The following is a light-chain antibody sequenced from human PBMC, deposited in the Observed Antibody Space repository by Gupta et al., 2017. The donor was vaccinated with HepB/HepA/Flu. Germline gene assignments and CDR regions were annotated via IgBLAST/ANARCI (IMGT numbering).Light chain of an antibody. J-gene: IGLJ3*02. Sequence: SYVLTQPPSVSGAPEQKATITGGGDNLERKSVHWYQQKPAQAPLMLIYFSTVRPSGSPERLSGSKYGNTATVTSTRVEAGEEADYFCHAWDGTGDKRVFGGGTKLTVL. CDR2: FST. CDR3: HAWDGTGDKRV. CDR1: NLERKS. V-gene: IGLV3-21*04.